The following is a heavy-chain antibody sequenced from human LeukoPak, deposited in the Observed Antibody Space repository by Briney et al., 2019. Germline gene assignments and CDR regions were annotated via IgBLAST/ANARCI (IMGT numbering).Heavy chain of an antibody. CDR1: GFTFSSYS. J-gene: IGHJ5*02. D-gene: IGHD3-16*01. CDR3: ARDSPFDYDWSWFDP. Sequence: GGSLRLSCAASGFTFSSYSMNWVRQAPGKGLEWVSSISSSSSYIYYADSVKGRFTISRDNAKNSLYLQMNSLRAEDTAVYYCARDSPFDYDWSWFDPWGQGTLVTVSS. CDR2: ISSSSSYI. V-gene: IGHV3-21*01.